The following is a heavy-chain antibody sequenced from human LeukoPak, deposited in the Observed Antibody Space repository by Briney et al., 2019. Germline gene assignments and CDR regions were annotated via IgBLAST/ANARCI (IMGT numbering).Heavy chain of an antibody. Sequence: SETLSLTCTVSGGPISSYYWSWIRQPPGKGLGWIGYIYYSGSTNYNPSLKSRVTISVDTSKNQFSLKLSSVTAADTAVYYCARGETGDLFFDYWGQGTLVTVSS. CDR3: ARGETGDLFFDY. CDR1: GGPISSYY. V-gene: IGHV4-59*01. J-gene: IGHJ4*02. D-gene: IGHD7-27*01. CDR2: IYYSGST.